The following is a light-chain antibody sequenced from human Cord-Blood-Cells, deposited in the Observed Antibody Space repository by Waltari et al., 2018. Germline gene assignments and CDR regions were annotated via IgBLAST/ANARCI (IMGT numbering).Light chain of an antibody. CDR3: QQYNNWLWT. V-gene: IGKV3-15*01. CDR2: GAS. J-gene: IGKJ1*01. Sequence: EIVMTQSPAHLSVSPGERATLSCRASQSVSSKLAWYQPKPGQAPRLLIYGASTRATGIPARFSGSGSGTEFTLTISSLQSEDFAVYYCQQYNNWLWTFGQGTKVEIK. CDR1: QSVSSK.